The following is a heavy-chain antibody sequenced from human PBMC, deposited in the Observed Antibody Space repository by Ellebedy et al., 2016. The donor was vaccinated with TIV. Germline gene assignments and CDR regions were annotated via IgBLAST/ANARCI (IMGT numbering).Heavy chain of an antibody. J-gene: IGHJ5*02. CDR2: IYYSGST. CDR3: ARWFGELLYVRWFDP. V-gene: IGHV4-39*01. D-gene: IGHD3-10*01. CDR1: GGSISSSSYY. Sequence: SETLSLTCTVSGGSISSSSYYWGWIRQPPGKGLEWIGSIYYSGSTYYNPSLKSRVTISVDTSKNQFSLKLSSVTAADTAVYYCARWFGELLYVRWFDPWGQGTLVTVSS.